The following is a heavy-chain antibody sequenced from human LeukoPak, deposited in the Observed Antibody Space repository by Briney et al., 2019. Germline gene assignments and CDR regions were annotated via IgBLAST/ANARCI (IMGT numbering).Heavy chain of an antibody. CDR1: GGSISSSSYY. J-gene: IGHJ4*02. V-gene: IGHV4-39*01. Sequence: SDTLSLTCSVSGGSISSSSYYWGWIRQPPGKRLEWIGSIYYSGSTYYNPSLKSRVTISVDTSKNQFSLKLTSVTAADTAVYFCARSGPYSRSWSDYWGQGTLLTVSS. D-gene: IGHD6-13*01. CDR3: ARSGPYSRSWSDY. CDR2: IYYSGST.